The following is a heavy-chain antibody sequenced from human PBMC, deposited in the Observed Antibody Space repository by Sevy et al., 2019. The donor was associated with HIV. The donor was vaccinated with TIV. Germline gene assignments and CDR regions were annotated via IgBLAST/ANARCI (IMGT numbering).Heavy chain of an antibody. CDR1: GGSISSYY. CDR3: ARDGFHIVVVPAAINMGSYGSSYYYYYYMDV. D-gene: IGHD2-2*01. Sequence: SETLSLTCTVSGGSISSYYWSWIRQPAGKGLEWIGRIYTSGSTNYNPSLKSRVTMSVDTSKNQFSLKLSSVTAADTAAYYCARDGFHIVVVPAAINMGSYGSSYYYYYYMDVWGKGTTVTVSS. V-gene: IGHV4-4*07. CDR2: IYTSGST. J-gene: IGHJ6*03.